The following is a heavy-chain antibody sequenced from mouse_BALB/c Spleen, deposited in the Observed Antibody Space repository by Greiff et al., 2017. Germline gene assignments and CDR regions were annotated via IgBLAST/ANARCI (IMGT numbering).Heavy chain of an antibody. D-gene: IGHD3-2*01. CDR3: TQDSSGYRGWFAY. CDR1: GFTFSNYW. CDR2: IRLKSNNYAT. V-gene: IGHV6-6*02. J-gene: IGHJ3*01. Sequence: EVQRVESGGGLVQPGGSMKLSCVASGFTFSNYWMNWVRQSPEKGLEWVAEIRLKSNNYATHYAESVKGRFTISRDDSKSSVYLQMNNLRAEDTGIYYCTQDSSGYRGWFAYWGQGTLVTVSA.